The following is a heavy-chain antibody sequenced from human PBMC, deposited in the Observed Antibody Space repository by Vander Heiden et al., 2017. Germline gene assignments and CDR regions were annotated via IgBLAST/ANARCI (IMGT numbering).Heavy chain of an antibody. CDR1: GSTFCSYS. V-gene: IGHV3-30*04. Sequence: QVQLVESGGGVVQPGRSLRLSCAPSGSTFCSYSMHGVRQAPGKGLEWVAVISYDGSNKYYADSVKGRFTISRDNSKNTLYLQMNSLRAEDTAVYYCASRGRGYCSSTSCLSLDYWGQGTLVTVSS. CDR3: ASRGRGYCSSTSCLSLDY. J-gene: IGHJ4*02. CDR2: ISYDGSNK. D-gene: IGHD2-2*03.